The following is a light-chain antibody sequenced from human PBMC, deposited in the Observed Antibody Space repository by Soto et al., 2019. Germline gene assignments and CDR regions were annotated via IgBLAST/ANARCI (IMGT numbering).Light chain of an antibody. CDR2: TND. V-gene: IGLV1-47*02. Sequence: QSVLTQPPSASGTPGQRVTISCSGSFSNIGSNYVYWYQQLPGTAPKLLIYTNDQRPSGVPDRFSGSKSGTSASLAISGLRSEDEADYYCSVWDDSLRGWVFGGGTQLTVL. CDR1: FSNIGSNY. CDR3: SVWDDSLRGWV. J-gene: IGLJ3*02.